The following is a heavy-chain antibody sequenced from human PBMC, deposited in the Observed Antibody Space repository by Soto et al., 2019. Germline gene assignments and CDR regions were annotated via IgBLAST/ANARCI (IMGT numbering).Heavy chain of an antibody. Sequence: ASVKVSCKASGYTFTGYYMHWVRQAPGQGLEWMGWINPNSGGTNYAQKFQGWVTMTRDTSISTAYMELNRLRSDDTAVYYCARDRYYDSSGYYPRFDYWGQGTLVTVSS. CDR2: INPNSGGT. V-gene: IGHV1-2*04. CDR1: GYTFTGYY. D-gene: IGHD3-22*01. CDR3: ARDRYYDSSGYYPRFDY. J-gene: IGHJ4*02.